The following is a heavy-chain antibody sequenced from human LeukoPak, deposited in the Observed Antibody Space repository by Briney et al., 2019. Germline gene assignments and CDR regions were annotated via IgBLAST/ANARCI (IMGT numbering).Heavy chain of an antibody. CDR2: INPNIGAT. CDR3: ARDRVGSGWPRPYYFEF. V-gene: IGHV1-2*02. Sequence: ASAKVSCRPSGYTFTGYYMHWVRQAPGQGLEWMGWINPNIGATMYAQKFQGRVSMTRDTSVSTGYMELTSLRSDDTAVYYCARDRVGSGWPRPYYFEFWGQGTLVIVPS. J-gene: IGHJ4*02. CDR1: GYTFTGYY. D-gene: IGHD6-19*01.